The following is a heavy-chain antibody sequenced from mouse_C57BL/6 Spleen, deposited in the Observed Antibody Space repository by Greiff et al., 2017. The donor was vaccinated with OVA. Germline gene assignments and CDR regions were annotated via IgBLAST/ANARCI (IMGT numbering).Heavy chain of an antibody. J-gene: IGHJ2*01. CDR3: ARQGDYGSSLYYFDY. Sequence: EVQVVESGGDLVKPGGSLKLSCAASGFTFSSYGMSWVRQTPDKRLEWVATISSGGSYTYYPDSVKGRFTISRDNAKNTLYLQMSSLKSEDTAMYYCARQGDYGSSLYYFDYWGQGTTLTVSS. CDR1: GFTFSSYG. CDR2: ISSGGSYT. D-gene: IGHD1-1*01. V-gene: IGHV5-6*01.